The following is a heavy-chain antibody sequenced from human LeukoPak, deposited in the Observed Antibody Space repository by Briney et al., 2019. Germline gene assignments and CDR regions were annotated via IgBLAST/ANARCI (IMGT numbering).Heavy chain of an antibody. CDR2: IYYSGST. D-gene: IGHD3-10*01. CDR1: GGSISSRSYY. V-gene: IGHV4-39*01. CDR3: ARQGYGSGSYYFGV. J-gene: IGHJ4*02. Sequence: SETLSLTCTLSGGSISSRSYYWGGIRQPPGKGLAWMGSIYYSGSTYYNPSLKSRVTISVDTPKNQFSLKLSSVTAADTAVYYCARQGYGSGSYYFGVWGQGTLVTVSS.